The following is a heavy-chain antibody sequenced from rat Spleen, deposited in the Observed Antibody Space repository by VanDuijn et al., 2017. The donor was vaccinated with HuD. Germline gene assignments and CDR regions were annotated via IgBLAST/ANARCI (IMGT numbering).Heavy chain of an antibody. CDR2: IWTGGST. CDR1: GFSLTDFN. J-gene: IGHJ2*01. Sequence: QVQLKESGPGLVQPSQTLSLTCTVSGFSLTDFNVHWVRQPAGKGLEWMGVIWTGGSTDYNSALKSRLTISRDTSKSQVFLRRNSRQTEDIATYYCVRRPMHTAGNFFDYWGQGVMVTVSS. V-gene: IGHV2-30*01. CDR3: VRRPMHTAGNFFDY. D-gene: IGHD1-6*01.